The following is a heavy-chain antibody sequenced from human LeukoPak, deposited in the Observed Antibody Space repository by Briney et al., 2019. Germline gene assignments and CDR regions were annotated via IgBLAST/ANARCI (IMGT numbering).Heavy chain of an antibody. V-gene: IGHV3-30*18. J-gene: IGHJ6*02. D-gene: IGHD3-9*01. Sequence: GGSLRLPCAVSGFTFSSHGMHWVRQAPGKGLEWVAVISYDGSHKNYADSVKGRFTISRDNSKNTLDLQMNSLRAEDTAVYYCAKGVYNILTGYVYYGMDVWGQGTTVTVSS. CDR1: GFTFSSHG. CDR2: ISYDGSHK. CDR3: AKGVYNILTGYVYYGMDV.